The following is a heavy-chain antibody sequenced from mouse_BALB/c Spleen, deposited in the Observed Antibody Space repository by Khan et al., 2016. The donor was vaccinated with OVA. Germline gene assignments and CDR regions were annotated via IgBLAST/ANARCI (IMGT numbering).Heavy chain of an antibody. J-gene: IGHJ3*01. D-gene: IGHD1-1*01. Sequence: QVQLQQSGAELARPGASVKMSCKASGYIFTNYMMHWVKQRPGQGLEWIGDINPSNDYSNYNQNFKDKATLTADKSSSTAYMQLSSLTSEDSAVYYCARGGYGSFGFWGQGTLVTVSA. CDR1: GYIFTNYM. CDR3: ARGGYGSFGF. V-gene: IGHV1-4*01. CDR2: INPSNDYS.